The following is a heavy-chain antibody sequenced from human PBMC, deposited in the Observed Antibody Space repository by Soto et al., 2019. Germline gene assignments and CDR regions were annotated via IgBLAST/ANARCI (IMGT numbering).Heavy chain of an antibody. J-gene: IGHJ4*02. CDR3: ARVVQGIDY. CDR1: GGSISMNW. Sequence: QVQLQESGPGLVKPSGTLSLTCAVSGGSISMNWWSWVRQPPGKGLDWIGEIYHSGRTNYNPSLKIRLATSVDKSRNPGSLNLSSVTAADTAVYYCARVVQGIDYWGQGTLVTASS. V-gene: IGHV4-4*02. CDR2: IYHSGRT. D-gene: IGHD3-10*01.